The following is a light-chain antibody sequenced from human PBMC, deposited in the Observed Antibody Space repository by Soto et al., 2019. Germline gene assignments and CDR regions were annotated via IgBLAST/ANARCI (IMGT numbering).Light chain of an antibody. CDR1: QSIYTW. V-gene: IGKV1-5*03. J-gene: IGKJ1*01. CDR3: QQYVKYPVT. CDR2: MAS. Sequence: DIQMTQSPSTLSASVGDRVTITCRANQSIYTWLAWYQHKPGKAPKFLIYMASSLENGVPSRFSGSWSGTEFTLTISSLQPDDFATYVCQQYVKYPVTFGQGTKVEIK.